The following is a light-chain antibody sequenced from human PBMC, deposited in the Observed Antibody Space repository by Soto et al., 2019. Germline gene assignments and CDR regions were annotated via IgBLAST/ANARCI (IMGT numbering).Light chain of an antibody. V-gene: IGKV1-33*01. CDR1: QNINNY. Sequence: DIRMTHSPSSLSASVVYRVTSTGQAIQNINNYLNWYQQKPGRAPKLLIYDASNLEAGVPSRFRGSGSGTDFTFTISRLQPEDIATYYCQQYENLPTFGQGTRLEIK. CDR2: DAS. CDR3: QQYENLPT. J-gene: IGKJ5*01.